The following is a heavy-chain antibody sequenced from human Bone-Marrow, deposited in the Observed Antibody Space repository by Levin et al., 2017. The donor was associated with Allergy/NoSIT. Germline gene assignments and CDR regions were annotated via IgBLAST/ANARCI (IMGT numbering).Heavy chain of an antibody. Sequence: ASVKVSCKASGGTFSSYAISWVRQAPGQGLEWMGRIIPILGIANYAQKFQGRVTITADKSTSTAYMELSSLRSEDTAVYYCARGKQRPGIAVAGTWGPFDYWGQGTLVTVSS. CDR3: ARGKQRPGIAVAGTWGPFDY. D-gene: IGHD6-19*01. J-gene: IGHJ4*02. CDR2: IIPILGIA. CDR1: GGTFSSYA. V-gene: IGHV1-69*04.